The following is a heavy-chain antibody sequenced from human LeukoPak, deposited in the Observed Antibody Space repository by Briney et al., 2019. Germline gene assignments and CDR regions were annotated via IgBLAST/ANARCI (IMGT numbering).Heavy chain of an antibody. CDR2: IYYSGST. CDR3: VRDESGDYSFDY. J-gene: IGHJ4*02. V-gene: IGHV4-61*01. Sequence: SSETLSLTCTVSGGSVSSGSYYWSWIRQPPGKGLEWIGYIYYSGSTNYNPSLKSRVTISVDTSKNQFSLKLSSVTAADTAVYYCVRDESGDYSFDYWGQGTLVTVSS. D-gene: IGHD4-17*01. CDR1: GGSVSSGSYY.